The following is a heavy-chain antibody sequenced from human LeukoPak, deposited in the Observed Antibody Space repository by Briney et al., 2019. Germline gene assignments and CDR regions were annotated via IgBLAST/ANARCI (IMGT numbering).Heavy chain of an antibody. CDR1: GFTFSSYA. CDR3: ARVIVEFHAFDI. J-gene: IGHJ3*02. Sequence: GGSLRLSCAASGFTFSSYATHWVRQAPGKGLEWVAVISYDGSNKYYADSVKGRFTISRDNSKNTLYLQMNSLRAEDTAVYYCARVIVEFHAFDIWGQGTMVTVPS. D-gene: IGHD1-26*01. CDR2: ISYDGSNK. V-gene: IGHV3-30-3*01.